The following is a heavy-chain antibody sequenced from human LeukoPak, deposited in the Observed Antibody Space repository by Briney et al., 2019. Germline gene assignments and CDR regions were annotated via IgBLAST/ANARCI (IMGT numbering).Heavy chain of an antibody. V-gene: IGHV4-59*08. D-gene: IGHD5-12*01. CDR3: ARRYSGYGNAFDI. CDR2: IYSSGST. Sequence: PSETLSLTCTVSGGSISSYYWSWIRQPPGKGLEWIGYIYSSGSTNYSPSLKSRVNISVDTSKNQFSLKLYSVTAADTAVYYCARRYSGYGNAFDIWGQGTMVTVSS. CDR1: GGSISSYY. J-gene: IGHJ3*02.